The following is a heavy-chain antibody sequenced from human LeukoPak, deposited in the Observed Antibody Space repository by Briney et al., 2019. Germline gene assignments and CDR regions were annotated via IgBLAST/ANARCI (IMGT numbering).Heavy chain of an antibody. CDR3: ARNGVVVAPDDAFDI. CDR1: GFTFSSYG. J-gene: IGHJ3*02. V-gene: IGHV3-30*03. CDR2: ISYDGSNK. D-gene: IGHD2-15*01. Sequence: PGRSLRLSCAASGFTFSSYGMHWVRQAPGKGLEWVAVISYDGSNKYYADSVKGRFTISRDNSKNTLYLQMNSLRAEDTAVYYCARNGVVVAPDDAFDIWGQGTMVTVSS.